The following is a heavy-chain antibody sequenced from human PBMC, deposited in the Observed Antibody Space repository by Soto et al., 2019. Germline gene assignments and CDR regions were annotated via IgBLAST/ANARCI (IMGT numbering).Heavy chain of an antibody. D-gene: IGHD3-3*01. CDR2: IYYSGST. Sequence: PSETLSLTCTVSGGSISSGGYYWSWIRQHPGKGLEWIGYIYYSGSTYYNPSLKSRVTISVDTSKNQFSLKLSSVTAADTAVYYCARGRSSLYDFWSGRYYFDYWGQGTLVTVSS. J-gene: IGHJ4*02. V-gene: IGHV4-31*03. CDR1: GGSISSGGYY. CDR3: ARGRSSLYDFWSGRYYFDY.